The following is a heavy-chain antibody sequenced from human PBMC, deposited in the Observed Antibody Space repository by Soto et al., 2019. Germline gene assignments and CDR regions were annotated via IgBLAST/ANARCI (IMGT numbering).Heavy chain of an antibody. J-gene: IGHJ6*03. Sequence: QVQLVESGGGVVQPGRSLRLSCAASGFTFSSYGMHWVRQAPGKGLEWVAVIWYDGSNKYYADSVKGRFTISRDNSKNTLYLQMNSLRAEDTAVYYCASSTPQRNSSGGSCYSYYYYYMDVWGKGTTVTVSS. V-gene: IGHV3-33*01. CDR1: GFTFSSYG. CDR3: ASSTPQRNSSGGSCYSYYYYYMDV. CDR2: IWYDGSNK. D-gene: IGHD2-15*01.